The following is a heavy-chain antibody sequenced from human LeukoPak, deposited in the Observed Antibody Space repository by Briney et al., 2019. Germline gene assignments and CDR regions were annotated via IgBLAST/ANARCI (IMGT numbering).Heavy chain of an antibody. J-gene: IGHJ5*02. D-gene: IGHD2-2*03. Sequence: GSSVKVSCKASGGTFSSYAISWVRQAPGQGLEWMGRIIPILGIANYAQKFQGRVTITADKSTSTAYMELSSLRSEDTAVNYCARRGLDIVVVPAALTGWEFDPWGQGTLVTVSS. CDR2: IIPILGIA. V-gene: IGHV1-69*04. CDR3: ARRGLDIVVVPAALTGWEFDP. CDR1: GGTFSSYA.